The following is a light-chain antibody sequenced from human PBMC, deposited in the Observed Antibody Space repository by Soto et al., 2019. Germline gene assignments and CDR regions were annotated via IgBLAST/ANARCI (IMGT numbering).Light chain of an antibody. CDR3: QMYSSA. V-gene: IGKV1-27*01. Sequence: DIQRTQSPSSLSASVRDRVTITCRASQGIRNYLAWYHQKPGKVPQPLISAASSLRSGVPSRFSGSGSGTDFTLTISSLHPEDVATSYCQMYSSAFGRGTRVEIK. CDR1: QGIRNY. CDR2: AAS. J-gene: IGKJ1*01.